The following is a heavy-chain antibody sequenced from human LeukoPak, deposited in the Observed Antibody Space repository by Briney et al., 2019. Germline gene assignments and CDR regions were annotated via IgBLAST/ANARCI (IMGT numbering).Heavy chain of an antibody. CDR2: IYYSGST. Sequence: KPSETLSLTCTVSGGSISSYYWSWIRQPPGKGLEWIGYIYYSGSTNYNPSLKSRVTISVDTSKNQFSLKLSSVTAADTAVYYCARQRDYYDSSGYSLWYFDLWGRGTLVTVSS. CDR1: GGSISSYY. CDR3: ARQRDYYDSSGYSLWYFDL. D-gene: IGHD3-22*01. V-gene: IGHV4-59*08. J-gene: IGHJ2*01.